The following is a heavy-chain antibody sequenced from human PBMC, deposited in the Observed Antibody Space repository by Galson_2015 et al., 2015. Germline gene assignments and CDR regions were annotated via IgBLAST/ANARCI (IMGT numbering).Heavy chain of an antibody. V-gene: IGHV3-49*04. D-gene: IGHD3-10*01. CDR3: TRMVRGPWLAPNDY. Sequence: SLRLSCAASGFTFGDYAMSWVRQAPGKGLEWVGFIRSKAYGGTTEYAASVKGRFTISRDDSKSIAYLQMNSLKTEDTAVYYCTRMVRGPWLAPNDYWGQGTLVTVSS. CDR2: IRSKAYGGTT. J-gene: IGHJ4*02. CDR1: GFTFGDYA.